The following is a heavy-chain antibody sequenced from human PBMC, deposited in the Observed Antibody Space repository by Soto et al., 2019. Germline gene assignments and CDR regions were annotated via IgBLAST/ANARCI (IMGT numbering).Heavy chain of an antibody. CDR1: GYTPTNYD. V-gene: IGHV1-18*01. CDR2: ISAYNGNT. J-gene: IGHJ4*02. CDR3: ARDLYRRGTYCAFDN. Sequence: QVPLVQSGAEVKKPGASVTVSCKTSGYTPTNYDIGWVRQAPGQGLEWMGWISAYNGNTNSAQKLQGRHTMTTDTSTRTAYMELRSLRSDDTAVYYCARDLYRRGTYCAFDNCGQGTLVTVSS. D-gene: IGHD1-26*01.